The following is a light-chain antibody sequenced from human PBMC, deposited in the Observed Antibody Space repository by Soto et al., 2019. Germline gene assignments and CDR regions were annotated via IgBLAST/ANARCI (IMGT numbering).Light chain of an antibody. CDR3: PLYGSSPPYT. CDR1: QSVSSSY. J-gene: IGKJ2*01. V-gene: IGKV3-20*01. CDR2: AAS. Sequence: EIVLTQSPGTLSLSPGERATLSCRASQSVSSSYLAWYQQKPGQAPRLLIYAASSRATGIPDRFSGSGSGTDFTLTISRLEPEDFAVYYCPLYGSSPPYTFGQGTKLEL.